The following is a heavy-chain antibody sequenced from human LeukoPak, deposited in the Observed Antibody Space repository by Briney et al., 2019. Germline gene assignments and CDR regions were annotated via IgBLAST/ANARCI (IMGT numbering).Heavy chain of an antibody. CDR3: ARQTAMGRSGDY. CDR2: IYPGDSDT. V-gene: IGHV5-51*01. Sequence: GESLKISCKGSGYSFTSYWIGWVRQMPGKGLEWMGIIYPGDSDTRYSPSFQGQVTISVDKSLTTAYLQWNSLKASDTAMYYCARQTAMGRSGDYWGQGTLVTVSS. D-gene: IGHD5-18*01. CDR1: GYSFTSYW. J-gene: IGHJ4*02.